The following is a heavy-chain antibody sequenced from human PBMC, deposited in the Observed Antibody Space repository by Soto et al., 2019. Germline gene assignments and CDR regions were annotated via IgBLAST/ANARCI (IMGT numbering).Heavy chain of an antibody. Sequence: GGSLRLSCAASGFTFSSYEMNWVRQAPGKGLEWVSYISSSGSTIYYADSVKGRFTISRDNAKNSLYLQMNSLRAEDTAVYYCAILSPRYLGGMDVWGQGTTVTVSS. CDR1: GFTFSSYE. CDR2: ISSSGSTI. J-gene: IGHJ6*02. D-gene: IGHD1-20*01. V-gene: IGHV3-48*03. CDR3: AILSPRYLGGMDV.